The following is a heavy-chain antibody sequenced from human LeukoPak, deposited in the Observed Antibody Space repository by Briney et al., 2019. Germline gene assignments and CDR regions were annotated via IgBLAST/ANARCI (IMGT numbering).Heavy chain of an antibody. Sequence: ASVKVSCKASGYTFTDYHVHWVRQAPGQGLQWMEWIDPKSGGTNYAQKFQGRVTMTRDTSISTAYMELNRLTSDDTAIYYCARLGVGRWMVVTYYYYGMDVWGQGTTVTVSS. CDR3: ARLGVGRWMVVTYYYYGMDV. V-gene: IGHV1-2*02. D-gene: IGHD6-19*01. J-gene: IGHJ6*02. CDR1: GYTFTDYH. CDR2: IDPKSGGT.